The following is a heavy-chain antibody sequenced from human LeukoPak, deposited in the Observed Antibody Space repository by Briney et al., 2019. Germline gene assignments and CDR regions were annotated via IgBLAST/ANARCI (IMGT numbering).Heavy chain of an antibody. D-gene: IGHD3-22*01. Sequence: PSETLSLTCAVYGGSFSDYDWTWIRQPPGKGLEWIREINHGGNTKYNPSLKSRVTISLDTSKNQFSPKLSSVTAADTAVYYCARGKGDLTMIAMIVTAAEFYFDHWGRGSVVTVSS. V-gene: IGHV4-34*01. CDR3: ARGKGDLTMIAMIVTAAEFYFDH. CDR2: INHGGNT. J-gene: IGHJ4*02. CDR1: GGSFSDYD.